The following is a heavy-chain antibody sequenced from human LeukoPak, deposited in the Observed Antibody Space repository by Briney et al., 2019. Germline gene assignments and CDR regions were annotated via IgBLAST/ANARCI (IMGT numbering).Heavy chain of an antibody. V-gene: IGHV1-18*01. J-gene: IGHJ5*02. CDR1: GYTFTSYG. D-gene: IGHD6-6*01. CDR3: AYSSSSPLGYNWFDP. CDR2: ISAYNGNT. Sequence: ASVKVSCKASGYTFTSYGISWVRQAPGQGLEWMGWISAYNGNTNYAQKLQGRVTMTTDTSTSTAYMELRSLRSDDTAVYYCAYSSSSPLGYNWFDPWGQGTLVTVSS.